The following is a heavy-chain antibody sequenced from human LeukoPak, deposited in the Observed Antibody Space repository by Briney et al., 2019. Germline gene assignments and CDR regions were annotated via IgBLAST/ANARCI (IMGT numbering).Heavy chain of an antibody. CDR3: ARRAGTGGRDYFDY. J-gene: IGHJ4*02. CDR2: VYYSGST. CDR1: GGSLSSYY. V-gene: IGHV4-59*08. Sequence: SETLSLTCTVSGGSLSSYYWIWIRQPPGEGLEWIGYVYYSGSTKYNPSLKSRVTISVETSKNQFSVNLSSVTAADTAVYYCARRAGTGGRDYFDYWGQGTLVTVSS. D-gene: IGHD3/OR15-3a*01.